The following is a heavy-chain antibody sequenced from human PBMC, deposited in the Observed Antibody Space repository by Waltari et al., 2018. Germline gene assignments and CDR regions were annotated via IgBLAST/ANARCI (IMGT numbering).Heavy chain of an antibody. J-gene: IGHJ4*02. CDR3: AREVDAFDV. CDR1: GNTLGHSH. Sequence: EVQLVESGGGLVQPGGSLRLSCAASGNTLGHSHRHWVPQAPGKGLVWVSHIHGPGSTTRYADSVKGRFTISRDNAKKMLYLQMNSLRAEDTAVYFCAREVDAFDVWGQGTLVTVSS. V-gene: IGHV3-74*01. CDR2: IHGPGSTT. D-gene: IGHD2-8*01.